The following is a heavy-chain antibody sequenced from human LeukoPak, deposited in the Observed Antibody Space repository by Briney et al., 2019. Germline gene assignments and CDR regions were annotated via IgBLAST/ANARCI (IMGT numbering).Heavy chain of an antibody. CDR3: GRNGHYSIDY. CDR1: GGSISSYY. D-gene: IGHD4-17*01. V-gene: IGHV4-59*12. Sequence: SETLSLTCTVSGGSISSYYWSWIRQPPGKGLEWIGYIYYSGSTNYNPSLKSRVTISVDTSKNQFSLKLSSVTAADTAVYYCGRNGHYSIDYWGQGALVTVSS. CDR2: IYYSGST. J-gene: IGHJ4*02.